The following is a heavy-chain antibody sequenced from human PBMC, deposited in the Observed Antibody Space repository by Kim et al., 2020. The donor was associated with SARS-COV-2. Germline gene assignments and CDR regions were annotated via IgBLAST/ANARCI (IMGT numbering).Heavy chain of an antibody. V-gene: IGHV4-31*03. J-gene: IGHJ5*02. CDR2: IYYSGST. CDR3: AREGWARGYSSSQWFDP. CDR1: GGSISSGGYY. Sequence: SETLSLTCTVSGGSISSGGYYWSWIRQHPGKGLEWIGYIYYSGSTYYNPSLKSRVTISVDTSKNQFSLKLSSVSAADTAVYYCAREGWARGYSSSQWFDPWGQGTLVTVSS. D-gene: IGHD6-13*01.